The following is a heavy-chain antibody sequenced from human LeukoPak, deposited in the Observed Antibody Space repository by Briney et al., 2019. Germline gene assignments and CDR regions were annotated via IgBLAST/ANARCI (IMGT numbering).Heavy chain of an antibody. CDR1: GFTFSSYS. D-gene: IGHD6-19*01. CDR3: ARTYGSGTNFDY. Sequence: GGSLRLSCAASGFTFSSYSMNWVRQAPGKRLEWVSSISSTSTTIYYADSVKGRFTISRDNAKNSLYLQMNSLRDEDTAVYCCARTYGSGTNFDYWGQGTLVTVSS. J-gene: IGHJ4*02. CDR2: ISSTSTTI. V-gene: IGHV3-48*02.